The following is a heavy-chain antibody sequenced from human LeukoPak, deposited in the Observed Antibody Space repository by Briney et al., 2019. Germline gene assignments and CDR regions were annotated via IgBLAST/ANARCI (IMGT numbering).Heavy chain of an antibody. J-gene: IGHJ6*02. Sequence: ASVKVSCKASGGTFSSYAISWVRQAPGQGLEWMGWISAYNGNTNYAQKLQGRVTMTTDTSTSTAYMELRSLRSDDTAVYYCARSLSDTAMAPYYYYYYGMDVWGQGTTVTVSS. CDR1: GGTFSSYA. V-gene: IGHV1-18*01. CDR3: ARSLSDTAMAPYYYYYYGMDV. CDR2: ISAYNGNT. D-gene: IGHD5-18*01.